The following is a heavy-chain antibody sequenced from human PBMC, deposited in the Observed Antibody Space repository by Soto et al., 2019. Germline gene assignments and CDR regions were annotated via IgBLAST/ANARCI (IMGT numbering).Heavy chain of an antibody. Sequence: PGGSLRLSCAASGFTFSSYSMNWVRQAPGKGLEWISYISTTSISIYYADSVKGRFTISRDNAKNSLFLQMNSLRDEDTAVYYCARKGVAFDYWGQGALVTVSS. J-gene: IGHJ4*02. V-gene: IGHV3-48*02. CDR1: GFTFSSYS. CDR2: ISTTSISI. D-gene: IGHD3-3*01. CDR3: ARKGVAFDY.